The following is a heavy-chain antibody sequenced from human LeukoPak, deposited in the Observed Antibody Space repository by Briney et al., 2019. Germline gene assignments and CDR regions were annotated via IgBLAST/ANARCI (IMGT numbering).Heavy chain of an antibody. CDR3: ARELAAPYFDY. V-gene: IGHV4-59*01. CDR2: IYYSGST. CDR1: GGSISSYY. D-gene: IGHD6-19*01. Sequence: SETLSLTCTVSGGSISSYYWSWIRQPPGKGLEWIGYIYYSGSTNYNPSLKSRVTISVHTSKNQFSLKLSSVTAADTAVYYCARELAAPYFDYWGQGALVTVSS. J-gene: IGHJ4*02.